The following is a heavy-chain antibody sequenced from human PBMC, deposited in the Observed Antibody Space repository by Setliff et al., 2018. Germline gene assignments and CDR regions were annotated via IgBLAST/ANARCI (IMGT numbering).Heavy chain of an antibody. J-gene: IGHJ4*02. CDR1: GGSISSSNW. CDR3: ARRATYYNFWSGYYDY. Sequence: SETLSLTCAVSGGSISSSNWWSWVRQPPGKGLEWIGEIYHSGSTNYNPSLKSRVTISVDTSKNQFPLKLSSVTAADTAVYYCARRATYYNFWSGYYDYWGQGTLVTVSS. V-gene: IGHV4-4*02. D-gene: IGHD3-3*01. CDR2: IYHSGST.